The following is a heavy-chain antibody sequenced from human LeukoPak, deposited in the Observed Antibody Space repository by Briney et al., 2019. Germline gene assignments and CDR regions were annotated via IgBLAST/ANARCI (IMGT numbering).Heavy chain of an antibody. Sequence: PGGSLRLSWAVSGFSFSSYSMNWVRQAAGEGLEWVSSISRSISYIYYADSVKGRFTISRDNAKNSLYLQMNSLTAEHKAVYYCARDVAYYYDSSGYYLDAFDIWGQGTMVTVSS. V-gene: IGHV3-21*01. CDR2: ISRSISYI. D-gene: IGHD3-22*01. CDR1: GFSFSSYS. J-gene: IGHJ3*02. CDR3: ARDVAYYYDSSGYYLDAFDI.